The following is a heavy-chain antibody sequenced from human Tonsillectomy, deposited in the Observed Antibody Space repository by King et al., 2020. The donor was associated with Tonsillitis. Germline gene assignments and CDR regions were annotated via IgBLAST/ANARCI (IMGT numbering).Heavy chain of an antibody. J-gene: IGHJ6*04. CDR1: GGSISSGGYY. CDR3: ARDVVLDVYDCGDSYGFYYFHMDV. CDR2: IFPSGST. Sequence: QLQESGPGLVKPSQTLSLTCTVSGGSISSGGYYWSWIRQPAGKGLEWIGRIFPSGSTNYNPSLKSRVTILVDTSKNQFSLNLSSVTAADTAVYYCARDVVLDVYDCGDSYGFYYFHMDVWGKGTTVTVSS. D-gene: IGHD2-21*01. V-gene: IGHV4-61*02.